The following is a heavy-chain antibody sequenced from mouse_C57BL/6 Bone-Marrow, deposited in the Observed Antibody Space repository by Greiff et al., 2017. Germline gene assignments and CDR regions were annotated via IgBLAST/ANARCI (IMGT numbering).Heavy chain of an antibody. V-gene: IGHV1-58*01. CDR2: IYLGNGYT. CDR3: ARNHLDY. Sequence: VQLQQSGAELVRPGSSVKMSCKTSGYTFTSYGINWVKQRPGQGLEWIGYIYLGNGYTEYNEKFKGKATLTSDTSSSTAYMQLSSLTSEDSAICFCARNHLDYWGQGTTLTVSS. CDR1: GYTFTSYG. J-gene: IGHJ2*01.